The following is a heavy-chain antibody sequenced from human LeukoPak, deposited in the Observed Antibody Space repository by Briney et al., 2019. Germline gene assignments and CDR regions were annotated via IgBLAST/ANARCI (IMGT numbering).Heavy chain of an antibody. CDR3: AKEQHYYDSSGYYLY. J-gene: IGHJ4*02. CDR1: GFTFSSYA. V-gene: IGHV3-23*01. D-gene: IGHD3-22*01. Sequence: GGSLRLSCAASGFTFSSYAMSWVRQAPGKGLEWVSAISGSGGSTYYADSVKGRFTISRDNSKNTLYLQMNSLRAEDTVVYYCAKEQHYYDSSGYYLYWGQGTLVTVSS. CDR2: ISGSGGST.